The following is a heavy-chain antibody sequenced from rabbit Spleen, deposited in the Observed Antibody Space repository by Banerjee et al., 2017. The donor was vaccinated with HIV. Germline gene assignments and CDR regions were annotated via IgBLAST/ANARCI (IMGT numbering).Heavy chain of an antibody. J-gene: IGHJ6*01. CDR2: IDAGGSGFT. CDR1: EFSFSNNVY. V-gene: IGHV1S40*01. CDR3: ARDTGTSFSTYGMDL. Sequence: QSLEESGGDLVKPGASLTLTCTASEFSFSNNVYMCWVRQAPGKGLEWIACIDAGGSGFTYFATWAKGRFTISKTSSTTVTLQMTSLTAADTATYFCARDTGTSFSTYGMDLWGQGTLVTVS. D-gene: IGHD8-1*01.